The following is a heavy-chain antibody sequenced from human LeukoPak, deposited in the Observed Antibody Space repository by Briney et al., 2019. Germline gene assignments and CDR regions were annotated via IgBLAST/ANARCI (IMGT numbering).Heavy chain of an antibody. D-gene: IGHD2-15*01. V-gene: IGHV4-34*01. J-gene: IGHJ4*02. Sequence: SETLSLTCAVYGGSFSGYYWSWIRQPPGKGLEWIGEINHSGSTNYNPSLKSRVTISVDTSKNQFSLKLSSVTAADTAVYYCARGGPYCSGGSCYSYYLDYWGQGTLVTVSS. CDR1: GGSFSGYY. CDR2: INHSGST. CDR3: ARGGPYCSGGSCYSYYLDY.